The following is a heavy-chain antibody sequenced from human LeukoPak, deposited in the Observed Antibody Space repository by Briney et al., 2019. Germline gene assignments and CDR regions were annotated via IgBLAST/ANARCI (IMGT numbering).Heavy chain of an antibody. CDR3: ARDGGIVVVPAATYFDY. J-gene: IGHJ4*02. CDR1: GFTFSSYS. V-gene: IGHV3-48*01. Sequence: GGSLRLSCAASGFTFSSYSMNWVRQAPGKGLEWVSYISSSSSTIYYADSVKARFTISRDNAKNSLYLQMNSLRAEDTAVYYCARDGGIVVVPAATYFDYWGQGTLVTVSS. CDR2: ISSSSSTI. D-gene: IGHD2-2*01.